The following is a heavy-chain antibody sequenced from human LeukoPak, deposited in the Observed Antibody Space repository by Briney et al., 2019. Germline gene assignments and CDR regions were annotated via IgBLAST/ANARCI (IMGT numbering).Heavy chain of an antibody. V-gene: IGHV3-30*18. CDR1: GFTFNSYG. D-gene: IGHD2/OR15-2a*01. J-gene: IGHJ4*02. CDR3: VKEYFRGFDQ. CDR2: ISNDGKLT. Sequence: PGGSPRLSCAASGFTFNSYGMHWVRRAPGKGLEWVAAISNDGKLTYYEDSVRGRFTISRDNSKNTVHLQMNSLRTEDTAVYHCVKEYFRGFDQWGQGTLVIVSS.